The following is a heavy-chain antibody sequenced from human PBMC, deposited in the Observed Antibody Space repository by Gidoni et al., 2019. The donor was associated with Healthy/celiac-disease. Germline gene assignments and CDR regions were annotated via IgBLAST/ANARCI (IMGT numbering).Heavy chain of an antibody. CDR1: GGSISSYY. V-gene: IGHV4-59*08. CDR3: ATRGHYDFWSGYSNWYFDL. J-gene: IGHJ2*01. CDR2: IYYSGST. D-gene: IGHD3-3*01. Sequence: QVQLQESGPGLVKPSETLSLTCTVSGGSISSYYWSWIRQPPGKGMEWIGYIYYSGSTNYNPSLKSRVTISVDTSKIQFSLKLSSVTAADTAVYYCATRGHYDFWSGYSNWYFDLWGRGTLVTVSS.